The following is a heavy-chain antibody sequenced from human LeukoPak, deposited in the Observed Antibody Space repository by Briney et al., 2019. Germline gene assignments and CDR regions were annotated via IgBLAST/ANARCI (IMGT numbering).Heavy chain of an antibody. V-gene: IGHV1-8*01. J-gene: IGHJ4*02. CDR1: GYTFTSYD. D-gene: IGHD6-13*01. Sequence: ASVKVSCKASGYTFTSYDINWVRQATGQGLEWMGWMNPNSGNTGYAQKFQGRVTMTRNTSISTAYMGLSSLRSEDTAVYYCARLSSSWQDFDYWGQGTLVTVTS. CDR3: ARLSSSWQDFDY. CDR2: MNPNSGNT.